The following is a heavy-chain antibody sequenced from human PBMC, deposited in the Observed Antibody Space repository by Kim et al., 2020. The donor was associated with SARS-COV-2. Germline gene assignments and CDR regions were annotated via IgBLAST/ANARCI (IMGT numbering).Heavy chain of an antibody. Sequence: SQTLSLTCAISGDTVSNISATWNWIRQSPSIGLEWLGRTYFRSKWFDDYAASVKGRITITPDTLNNQFSLELRSVTPDDAVTYFCARGGTTWDFFDSWGQGSLGAVSS. CDR3: ARGGTTWDFFDS. V-gene: IGHV6-1*01. J-gene: IGHJ4*02. CDR2: TYFRSKWFD. CDR1: GDTVSNISAT. D-gene: IGHD1-7*01.